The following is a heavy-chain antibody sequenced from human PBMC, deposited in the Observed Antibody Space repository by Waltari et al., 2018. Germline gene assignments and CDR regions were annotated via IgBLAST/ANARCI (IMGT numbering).Heavy chain of an antibody. V-gene: IGHV3-43*01. CDR2: ISWDGGST. CDR3: AKDIGEASYYYYGMDV. J-gene: IGHJ6*02. Sequence: EVQLVESGGVVVQPGGSLRLSCAASGFTFDDYTMHWVRQAPGKGLEWVSLISWDGGSTYYADSVKGRFIISRDNSKNSLYLQMNSLRTEDTALYYCAKDIGEASYYYYGMDVWGQGTTVTVSS. D-gene: IGHD3-10*01. CDR1: GFTFDDYT.